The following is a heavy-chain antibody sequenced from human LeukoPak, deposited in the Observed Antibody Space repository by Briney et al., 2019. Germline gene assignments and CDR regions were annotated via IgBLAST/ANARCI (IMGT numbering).Heavy chain of an antibody. V-gene: IGHV4-34*01. D-gene: IGHD6-13*01. CDR3: AKDSWYADY. J-gene: IGHJ4*02. CDR2: INHSGST. CDR1: GGSFSGYY. Sequence: SETLSLTCAVYGGSFSGYYWSWIRHPPGKGLEWIGEINHSGSTNYNPSLKSRVTISVDTSKNQFSLKLSSVTAADTAVYYCAKDSWYADYWGQGTLVTVSS.